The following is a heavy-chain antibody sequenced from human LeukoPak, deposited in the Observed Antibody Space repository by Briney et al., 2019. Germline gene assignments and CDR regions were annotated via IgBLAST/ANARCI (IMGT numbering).Heavy chain of an antibody. Sequence: GGSLRLSCAASGFTISANFMSWVRQAPGKGLEWVSIMYSVGSTFYADSVKGRFTISRDPSKNSLDLQMDSLRVGDTAVYYCARDLSGYSYGFGGDLWGQGTLVTVSS. D-gene: IGHD5-18*01. J-gene: IGHJ4*02. CDR1: GFTISANF. V-gene: IGHV3-66*01. CDR3: ARDLSGYSYGFGGDL. CDR2: MYSVGST.